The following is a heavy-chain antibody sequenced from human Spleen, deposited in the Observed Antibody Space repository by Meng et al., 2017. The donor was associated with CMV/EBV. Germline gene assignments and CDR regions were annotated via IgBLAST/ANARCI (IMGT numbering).Heavy chain of an antibody. CDR1: GDTFTNSA. V-gene: IGHV1-69*10. J-gene: IGHJ4*02. CDR2: IIPIIGKR. D-gene: IGHD1-14*01. Sequence: SVKVSCKASGDTFTNSAFTWVRQAPGQGFEWMGGIIPIIGKRDYAPKFQGRVSITADKATTTAYMEVNGLTSEDTAVYFCARFSQRGVAGAHSYYDSWGQGTLVTVSS. CDR3: ARFSQRGVAGAHSYYDS.